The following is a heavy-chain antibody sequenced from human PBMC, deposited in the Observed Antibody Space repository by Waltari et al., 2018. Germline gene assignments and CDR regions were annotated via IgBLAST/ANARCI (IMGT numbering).Heavy chain of an antibody. CDR1: GYTFTGSY. J-gene: IGHJ4*02. CDR2: INPNSGGT. Sequence: QVQLVQSGAAVKKPGASVKGSCKASGYTFTGSYMHWVRKAPGRGLEWMGRINPNSGGTNYAQKFQGRVTMTRDTSISTAYMELSRLRSDDTAVYYCARDYFRLKGSNDYGGNSAWGQGTLVTVSS. CDR3: ARDYFRLKGSNDYGGNSA. D-gene: IGHD2-21*02. V-gene: IGHV1-2*06.